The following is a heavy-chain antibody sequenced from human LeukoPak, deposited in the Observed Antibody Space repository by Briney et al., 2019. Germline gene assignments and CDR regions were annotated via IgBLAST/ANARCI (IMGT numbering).Heavy chain of an antibody. CDR2: IIPILGIA. D-gene: IGHD3-3*01. CDR1: GGTFSSYA. CDR3: ARVGEYYDFWSGYYRTNYYYYYMDV. V-gene: IGHV1-69*04. J-gene: IGHJ6*03. Sequence: SVKVSCKASGGTFSSYAISWVRQAPGQGLEWMGRIIPILGIANYAQKFQGRVTITADKSTSTAYMELSSLRSEDTAVYYCARVGEYYDFWSGYYRTNYYYYYMDVWGKGTTVTVSS.